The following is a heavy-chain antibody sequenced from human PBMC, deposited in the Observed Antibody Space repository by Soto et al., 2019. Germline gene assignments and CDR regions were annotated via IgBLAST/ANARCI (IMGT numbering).Heavy chain of an antibody. Sequence: VGSLRLSCAASGFTFTRYSMNWVRQAPGKGLEWVSSISSTTNYMYYGDSMKGRFTIPRDNAKNSLYLEMNSLRAEDTAVYYCARESEDLTSNFDYWGQGTLVTVSS. J-gene: IGHJ4*02. V-gene: IGHV3-21*06. CDR2: ISSTTNYM. CDR1: GFTFTRYS. CDR3: ARESEDLTSNFDY.